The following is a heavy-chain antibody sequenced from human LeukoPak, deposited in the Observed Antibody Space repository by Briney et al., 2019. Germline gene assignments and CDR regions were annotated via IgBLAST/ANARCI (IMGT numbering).Heavy chain of an antibody. CDR1: GFTFSSYA. D-gene: IGHD1-26*01. Sequence: QTGGSLRLSCAASGFTFSSYAMSWVRQAPGKGLEWVSAISGSGGSTYYADSVKGRFTISRDNSKNTLYLQMNSLRAEDTAVYYCAKNGADIRGHSGSYYSFDYWGQGTLVTVSS. CDR2: ISGSGGST. CDR3: AKNGADIRGHSGSYYSFDY. V-gene: IGHV3-23*01. J-gene: IGHJ4*02.